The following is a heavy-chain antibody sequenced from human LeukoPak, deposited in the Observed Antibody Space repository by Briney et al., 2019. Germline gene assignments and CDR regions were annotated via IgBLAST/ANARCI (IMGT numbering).Heavy chain of an antibody. J-gene: IGHJ4*02. CDR1: GGSISSYY. D-gene: IGHD2-15*01. CDR3: AKDPDIVVVVAATHPTYFDY. V-gene: IGHV4-59*01. Sequence: SETLSLTCTVSGGSISSYYWSWIRQPPGKGLEWIGYIYYSGSTNYNPSLKSRVTISVDTSKNQFSLKLSSVTAADTAVYYCAKDPDIVVVVAATHPTYFDYWGQGTLVTVSS. CDR2: IYYSGST.